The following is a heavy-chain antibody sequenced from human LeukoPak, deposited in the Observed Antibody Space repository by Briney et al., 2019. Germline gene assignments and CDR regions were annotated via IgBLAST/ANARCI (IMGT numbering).Heavy chain of an antibody. Sequence: GGSLRLSCAASGFTFSSYAIHWVRQAPGKGLEWVAVISFDGTGAFYADSVKGRFTISRDNSKNSLYLQMNSLRAEDTAVYYCARAPKFRLVGASKGPFDPWGQGTLVTVSS. V-gene: IGHV3-30*04. CDR3: ARAPKFRLVGASKGPFDP. J-gene: IGHJ5*02. CDR1: GFTFSSYA. CDR2: ISFDGTGA. D-gene: IGHD1-26*01.